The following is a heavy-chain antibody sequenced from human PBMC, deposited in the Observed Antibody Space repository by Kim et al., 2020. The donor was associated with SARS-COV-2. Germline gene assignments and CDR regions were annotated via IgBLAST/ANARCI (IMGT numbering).Heavy chain of an antibody. Sequence: SETLSLTCAVYGGSFSGYYWSWIRQPPGKGLEWIGEINHSGSTNYNPSLKSRVTISVDTSKNQFSLKLSSVTAADTAVYYCARGPKYSRGYYGMDVWGQG. CDR3: ARGPKYSRGYYGMDV. CDR2: INHSGST. V-gene: IGHV4-34*01. J-gene: IGHJ6*02. D-gene: IGHD5-18*01. CDR1: GGSFSGYY.